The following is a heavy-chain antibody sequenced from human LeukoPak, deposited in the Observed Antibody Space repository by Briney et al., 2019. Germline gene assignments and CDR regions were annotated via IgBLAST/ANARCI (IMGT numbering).Heavy chain of an antibody. CDR3: ARRAKVSLVGAPANAFDI. J-gene: IGHJ3*02. CDR2: IKQDGSEK. CDR1: GFTFSSYW. Sequence: PGGSLRLSCAASGFTFSSYWMSWVRQAPGKGLEWVANIKQDGSEKYYVDSVKGRFTISRDNAKNSLYLQMNSLRAEDTAVYYCARRAKVSLVGAPANAFDIWGQGTMVTVSS. D-gene: IGHD1-26*01. V-gene: IGHV3-7*01.